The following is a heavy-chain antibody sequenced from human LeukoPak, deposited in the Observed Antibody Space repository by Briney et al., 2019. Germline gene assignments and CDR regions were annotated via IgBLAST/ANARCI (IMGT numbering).Heavy chain of an antibody. D-gene: IGHD3-10*01. CDR1: GFTFSSYA. J-gene: IGHJ4*02. CDR3: ARSRTYKPIIPDY. CDR2: ISYDGSNK. Sequence: GGSLRLSCAASGFTFSSYAMHWVRQAPGKGLEWVAVISYDGSNKYYADSVKGRFTISRDNSKNTLYLQMNSLRAEDTAVYYCARSRTYKPIIPDYWGQGTLVTVSS. V-gene: IGHV3-30*04.